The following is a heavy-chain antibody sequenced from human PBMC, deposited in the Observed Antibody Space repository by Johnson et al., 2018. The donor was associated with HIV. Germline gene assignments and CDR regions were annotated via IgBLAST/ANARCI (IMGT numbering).Heavy chain of an antibody. CDR3: ARGDSSGWDRLRFDI. D-gene: IGHD6-19*01. Sequence: VQLVESGGGLVKPGGSLRLSCAASGFTFSDYYMSWIRQAPGKGLEWVAVISYDGSNKYYADSVKGRFTISRDNSKNTLYLQMNSLRAEDTAVYYCARGDSSGWDRLRFDILGQGKMVTV. V-gene: IGHV3-30-3*01. J-gene: IGHJ3*02. CDR1: GFTFSDYY. CDR2: ISYDGSNK.